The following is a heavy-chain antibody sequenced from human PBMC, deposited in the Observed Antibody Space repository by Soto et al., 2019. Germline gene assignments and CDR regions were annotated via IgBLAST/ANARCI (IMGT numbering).Heavy chain of an antibody. Sequence: SVKVSCKASGGTFSSYAISWVRQAPGQGLEWMGGIIPIFGTANYAQKFQGRVTITADESTSTAYMELSSLRSEDTAVYYCARGRVGTAHFDCWGQGTLVTVSS. CDR2: IIPIFGTA. D-gene: IGHD2-21*02. V-gene: IGHV1-69*13. J-gene: IGHJ4*02. CDR3: ARGRVGTAHFDC. CDR1: GGTFSSYA.